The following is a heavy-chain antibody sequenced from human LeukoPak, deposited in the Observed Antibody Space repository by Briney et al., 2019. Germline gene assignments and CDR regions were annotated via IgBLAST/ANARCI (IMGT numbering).Heavy chain of an antibody. J-gene: IGHJ4*02. CDR1: GFTFSGYV. CDR3: ARDKGTLYLSSFDY. D-gene: IGHD2-8*01. Sequence: PGGSLRLSCAASGFTFSGYVMHWVRQAPGKGLEWVAIISYDGSNEYYADSVKGRFTISRDNSKNTLYLQMNSLRAADTAVYYCARDKGTLYLSSFDYWGQGTLVTVSS. CDR2: ISYDGSNE. V-gene: IGHV3-30*04.